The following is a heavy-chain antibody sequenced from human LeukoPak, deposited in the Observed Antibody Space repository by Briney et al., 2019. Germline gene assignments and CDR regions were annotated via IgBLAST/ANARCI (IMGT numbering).Heavy chain of an antibody. CDR3: ARGSGDVIDY. Sequence: GGSLRLSCAASGFTVSSNYMNWVRQAPGKGLEWVSVIYSGGTTCYADSVKGRFTISRDSSKNTLYLQMNSLRAEDTAVYYCARGSGDVIDYWGQGTLVTVSS. CDR1: GFTVSSNY. CDR2: IYSGGTT. J-gene: IGHJ4*02. D-gene: IGHD4-17*01. V-gene: IGHV3-53*01.